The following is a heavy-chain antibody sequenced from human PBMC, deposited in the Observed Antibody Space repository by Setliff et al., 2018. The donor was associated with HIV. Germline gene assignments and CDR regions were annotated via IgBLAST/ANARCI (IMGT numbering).Heavy chain of an antibody. D-gene: IGHD5-12*01. CDR2: IYHSGST. CDR3: ARVSTILGGAFDI. CDR1: GYSISNGYY. Sequence: PSETLSLTCDVSGYSISNGYYWGWIRQPPGKGLEWIGNIYHSGSTNYNPSLKSRVTILVDTSKNQFSLKLTSVTAADTAVYYCARVSTILGGAFDIWGQGTTVTVSS. J-gene: IGHJ3*02. V-gene: IGHV4-38-2*01.